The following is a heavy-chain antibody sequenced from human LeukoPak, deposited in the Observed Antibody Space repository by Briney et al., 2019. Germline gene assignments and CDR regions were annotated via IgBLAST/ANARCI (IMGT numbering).Heavy chain of an antibody. D-gene: IGHD1-26*01. V-gene: IGHV3-7*01. CDR1: GFTFSSYW. Sequence: GGSLRLSCAASGFTFSSYWMSWVRQTPGKGLEWVAIILQDGSEKHYVASVKGRFTISRDNAKNSVYLQMNSLRVEDTAVYYCARSRGNSGSYPLDYWGQGTLVTVSS. J-gene: IGHJ4*02. CDR2: ILQDGSEK. CDR3: ARSRGNSGSYPLDY.